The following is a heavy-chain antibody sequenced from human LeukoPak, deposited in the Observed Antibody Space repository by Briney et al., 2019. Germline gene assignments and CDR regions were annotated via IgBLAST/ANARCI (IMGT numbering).Heavy chain of an antibody. V-gene: IGHV3-7*01. J-gene: IGHJ6*03. CDR1: GFTFSSYW. D-gene: IGHD6-6*01. CDR2: IKQEGSEK. Sequence: GGSLRLSCAASGFTFSSYWMSWVRQAPGKGLEWVANIKQEGSEKYYVDSVEGRFTISRDNAKNSLYLQMNSLRAEDTAVYYCARARFYSSSTYYYYMDVWGKGTTVTVSS. CDR3: ARARFYSSSTYYYYMDV.